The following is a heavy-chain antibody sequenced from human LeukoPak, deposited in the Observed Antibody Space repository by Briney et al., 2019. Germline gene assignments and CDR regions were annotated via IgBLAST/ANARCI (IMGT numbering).Heavy chain of an antibody. J-gene: IGHJ3*02. D-gene: IGHD3-22*01. V-gene: IGHV4-34*01. Sequence: SETLSLTCAVYGGSFSGYYWSWIRQPPGKGLEWIGSIYYSGSTYYNPSLKSRVTISVDTSKNQFSLKLSSVTAADTAVYYCARHGVKYDSSGYYPDAFDIWGQGTMVTVSS. CDR3: ARHGVKYDSSGYYPDAFDI. CDR1: GGSFSGYY. CDR2: IYYSGST.